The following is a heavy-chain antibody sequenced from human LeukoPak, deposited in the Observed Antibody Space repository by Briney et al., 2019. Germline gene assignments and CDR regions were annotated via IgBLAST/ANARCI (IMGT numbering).Heavy chain of an antibody. J-gene: IGHJ5*02. CDR1: GFTFSSYG. V-gene: IGHV3-48*04. CDR2: ISSSGSTI. CDR3: ARGIAAAGVYWFDP. Sequence: GGSLRLSCAASGFTFSSYGMHWVRQAPGKGLEWVSYISSSGSTIYYADSVKGRFTISRDNAKNSLYLQMNSLRAEDTALYYCARGIAAAGVYWFDPWGQGTLVTVSS. D-gene: IGHD6-13*01.